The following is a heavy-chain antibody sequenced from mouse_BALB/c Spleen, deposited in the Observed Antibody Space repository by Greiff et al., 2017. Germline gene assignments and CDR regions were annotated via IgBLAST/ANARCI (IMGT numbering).Heavy chain of an antibody. J-gene: IGHJ3*01. CDR2: IYPGDGDT. Sequence: LQESGAELVRPGSSVKISCKASGYAFSSYWMNWVKQRPGQGLEWIGQIYPGDGDTNYNGKFKGKATLTADKSSSTAYMQLSSLTSEDSAVYFCARRDGNYDWFAYWGQGTLVTVSA. CDR1: GYAFSSYW. D-gene: IGHD2-1*01. V-gene: IGHV1-80*01. CDR3: ARRDGNYDWFAY.